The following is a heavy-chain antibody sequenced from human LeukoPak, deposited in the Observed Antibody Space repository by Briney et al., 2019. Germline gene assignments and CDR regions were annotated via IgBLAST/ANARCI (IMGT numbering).Heavy chain of an antibody. V-gene: IGHV3-23*01. CDR1: GFSFSSYA. CDR2: ISHDGGST. J-gene: IGHJ4*02. Sequence: GGSLRLSCAASGFSFSSYAMSWVRQAPGKGLEWVSHISHDGGSTYYADSVKGRFTISRDNSKNTLYLQMSSLKDEDTAIYYCAKVKFYFDNWGQRTLVTVSS. CDR3: AKVKFYFDN.